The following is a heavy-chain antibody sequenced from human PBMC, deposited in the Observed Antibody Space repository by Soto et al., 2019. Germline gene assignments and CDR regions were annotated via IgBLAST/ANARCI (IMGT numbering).Heavy chain of an antibody. Sequence: QVQLVQSGAEVKKPGSSVKVSCKASGGTFSSYAISWVRQAPGQGLEWMGGIIPIFGTANYAQKFQGRVSITADESTSTAYMELSSLRSDDTAVYYCARDLEHTLQIAVAGTGIDYWGQGTLVTVSS. CDR2: IIPIFGTA. CDR3: ARDLEHTLQIAVAGTGIDY. J-gene: IGHJ4*02. CDR1: GGTFSSYA. V-gene: IGHV1-69*01. D-gene: IGHD6-19*01.